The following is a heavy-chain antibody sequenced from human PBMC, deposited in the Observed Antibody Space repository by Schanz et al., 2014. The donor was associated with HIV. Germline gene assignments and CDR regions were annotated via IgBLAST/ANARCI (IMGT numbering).Heavy chain of an antibody. V-gene: IGHV3-30*03. D-gene: IGHD1-1*01. J-gene: IGHJ4*02. CDR1: GFTFSSYG. CDR3: ARAGAHWTSCFDY. CDR2: ISYDGSNK. Sequence: QVQLVESGGGVVQPGRSLRLSCAASGFTFSSYGMHWVRQAPGKGLEWVAVISYDGSNKYYADSVKGRFTISRDNSKNPLSLQMTRQRDADTAVYYCARAGAHWTSCFDYWGQGTLVTVSS.